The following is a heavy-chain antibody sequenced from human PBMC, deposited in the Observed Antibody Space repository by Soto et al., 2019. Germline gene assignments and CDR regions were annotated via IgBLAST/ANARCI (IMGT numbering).Heavy chain of an antibody. V-gene: IGHV3-74*01. CDR3: SKGGYYSYDAFDI. CDR2: INRDGSST. D-gene: IGHD3-22*01. CDR1: GFSFSEYW. J-gene: IGHJ3*02. Sequence: RRLSCAASGFSFSEYWTHWVRQAPGKGLVWVSRINRDGSSTSYADSVKGRFIISRDNAKNTLDLQMNSLRAEDTAVYYCSKGGYYSYDAFDIWGQGTMVTVSS.